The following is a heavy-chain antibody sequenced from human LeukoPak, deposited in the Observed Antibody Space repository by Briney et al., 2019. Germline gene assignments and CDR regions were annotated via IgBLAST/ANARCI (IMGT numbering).Heavy chain of an antibody. CDR2: IYYSGST. Sequence: SETLSLTCTVSGGSISSYYWSWIRQPPGKGLEWIGYIYYSGSTNYNPSLKSRVTISVDTSKNQFSLKLSSVTAADTAVYYCARRAYGWELDYWGQGTLVTVSS. J-gene: IGHJ4*02. V-gene: IGHV4-59*08. CDR1: GGSISSYY. CDR3: ARRAYGWELDY. D-gene: IGHD1-26*01.